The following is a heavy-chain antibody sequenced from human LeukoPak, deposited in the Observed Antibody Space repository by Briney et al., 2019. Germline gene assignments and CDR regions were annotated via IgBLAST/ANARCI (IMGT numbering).Heavy chain of an antibody. J-gene: IGHJ3*02. CDR3: ASFNSSWYAQFNAFDI. V-gene: IGHV1-69*05. CDR2: IIPIFGTA. D-gene: IGHD6-13*01. Sequence: ASVKVSCKASGGTFSSYAISWVRQAPGQGLEWMGGIIPIFGTANYAQKFQGRVTITTDESTSTAYMELSSLRSEDTAVYYCASFNSSWYAQFNAFDIWGQGTMVTVSS. CDR1: GGTFSSYA.